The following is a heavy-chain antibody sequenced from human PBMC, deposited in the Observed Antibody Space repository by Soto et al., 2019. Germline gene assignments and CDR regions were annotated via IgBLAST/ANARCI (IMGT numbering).Heavy chain of an antibody. D-gene: IGHD3-10*01. V-gene: IGHV4-31*03. J-gene: IGHJ5*01. CDR1: GGSISSGGYY. Sequence: SETLSLTCTVSGGSISSGGYYWSWIRQHPGKGLEWIGYIYYSGSTYYNPSLKSRVAISVDTAKNQFSLNLRSVTAADTAIYFCARRERYYGSPGWFDPWGQGTLVTVSS. CDR3: ARRERYYGSPGWFDP. CDR2: IYYSGST.